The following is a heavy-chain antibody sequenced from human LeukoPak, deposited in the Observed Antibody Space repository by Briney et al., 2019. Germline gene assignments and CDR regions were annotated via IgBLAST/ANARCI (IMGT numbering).Heavy chain of an antibody. CDR2: ISAYNGNT. V-gene: IGHV1-18*01. J-gene: IGHJ3*02. CDR3: ARDGYCSGGSCSRGDAFDI. Sequence: ASVKVSCEASGYTFTSYGISWVRQAPGQGLEWMGWISAYNGNTNYAQKLQGRVTMTTDTSTSTAYMELRSLRSDDTAVYYCARDGYCSGGSCSRGDAFDIWGQGTMVTVSS. D-gene: IGHD2-15*01. CDR1: GYTFTSYG.